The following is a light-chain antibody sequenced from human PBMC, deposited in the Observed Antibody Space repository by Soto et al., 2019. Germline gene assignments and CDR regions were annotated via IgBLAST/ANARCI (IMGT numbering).Light chain of an antibody. V-gene: IGLV2-14*03. Sequence: QSVLTQPASVSGSPGQSITISCSGTSSDVGGYNYVSWYQQHPGKAPRVMIYDVSNRPSGISDRFSGSKSGNTATLTISGLQAEDEADYYCSSYTSDNTYVFASGTKLTAL. CDR2: DVS. CDR1: SSDVGGYNY. J-gene: IGLJ1*01. CDR3: SSYTSDNTYV.